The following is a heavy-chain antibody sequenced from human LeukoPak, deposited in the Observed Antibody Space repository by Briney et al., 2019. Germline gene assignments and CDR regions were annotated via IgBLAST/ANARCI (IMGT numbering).Heavy chain of an antibody. CDR2: ISGYNGYT. Sequence: SVKVSFKASGYTFTSYSISWVRQAPGQGLEWMGWISGYNGYTHYAHNLQGRVTMTTDTSTSTAYMELRSLRSDDTAVYYCARDEARYSSGYYPNWFDPWGQGTLVTVSS. V-gene: IGHV1-18*01. CDR1: GYTFTSYS. J-gene: IGHJ5*02. CDR3: ARDEARYSSGYYPNWFDP. D-gene: IGHD3-22*01.